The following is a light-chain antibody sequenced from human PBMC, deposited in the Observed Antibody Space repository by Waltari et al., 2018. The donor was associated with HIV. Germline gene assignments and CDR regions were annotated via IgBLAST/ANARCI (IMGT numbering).Light chain of an antibody. CDR1: ALPKKY. V-gene: IGLV3-10*01. Sequence: SYELTQPPSVSVSPGQTARITCSGAALPKKYAYWYQQKSGQAPLLVSYEDSKRPSGIPEIFSDSSSGTMATLTVSVAQVGDEADYYFYSTDNRGNHVVFGEGTKLTVL. J-gene: IGLJ3*02. CDR2: EDS. CDR3: YSTDNRGNHVV.